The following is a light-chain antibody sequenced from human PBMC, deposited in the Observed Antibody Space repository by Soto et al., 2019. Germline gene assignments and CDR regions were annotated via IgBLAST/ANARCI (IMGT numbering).Light chain of an antibody. CDR2: GAS. V-gene: IGKV3-20*01. CDR3: QQYGSSPPT. CDR1: QSVSSSY. Sequence: EIVLTQSPGTLSLSPGERDTLSCRASQSVSSSYLAWYQQKPGQAPRLLIYGASSRATGIPDRFSGSGSGTDFTLTISRLEPEDFAVYYCQQYGSSPPTFGQGTKVYIK. J-gene: IGKJ1*01.